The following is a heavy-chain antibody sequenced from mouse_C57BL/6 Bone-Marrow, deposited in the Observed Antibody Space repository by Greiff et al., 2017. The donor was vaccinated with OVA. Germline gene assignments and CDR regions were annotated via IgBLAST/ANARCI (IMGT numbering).Heavy chain of an antibody. CDR2: INPYNGGT. CDR1: GYTFTDYY. D-gene: IGHD1-1*01. Sequence: VQLQQSGPVLVKPGASVKMSCKASGYTFTDYYMNWVKQSHGKSLEWIGVINPYNGGTSYNQKFKGKATLTVDKSSSTAYMELNSLTSEDSAVYDCAPYYGSSYGFAYWGQGTLVTVSA. CDR3: APYYGSSYGFAY. J-gene: IGHJ3*01. V-gene: IGHV1-19*01.